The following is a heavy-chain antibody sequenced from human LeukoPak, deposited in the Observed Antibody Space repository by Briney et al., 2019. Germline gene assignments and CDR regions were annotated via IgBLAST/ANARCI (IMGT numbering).Heavy chain of an antibody. J-gene: IGHJ4*02. CDR2: INQDGSEK. V-gene: IGHV3-7*03. CDR3: AAVRGVVVFDY. D-gene: IGHD3-10*01. CDR1: GFTFSSYW. Sequence: GGSLRLSCAASGFTFSSYWMSWVRQAPWKGLEWAANINQDGSEKYYVDSVKGRFTISRDNAKNSLYLEMNSLRAEDTAVYYCAAVRGVVVFDYWGQGTLVTVSS.